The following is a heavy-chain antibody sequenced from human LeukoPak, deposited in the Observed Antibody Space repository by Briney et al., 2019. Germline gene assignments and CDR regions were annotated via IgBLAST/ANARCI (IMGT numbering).Heavy chain of an antibody. V-gene: IGHV5-51*01. CDR2: IYPGDSDT. J-gene: IGHJ3*02. D-gene: IGHD2-2*01. CDR3: ARLIVVPAAIGAFDI. CDR1: GYSFTSYW. Sequence: GESLKISCKGSGYSFTSYWIGWARQMPGKGLEWMGIIYPGDSDTRYSPSFQGQVTISADKSISTAYLQWSSLKASDTAMYYCARLIVVPAAIGAFDIWGQGTMVTVSS.